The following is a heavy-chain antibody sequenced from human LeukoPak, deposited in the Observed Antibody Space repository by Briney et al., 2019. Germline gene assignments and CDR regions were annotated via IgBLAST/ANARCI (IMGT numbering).Heavy chain of an antibody. Sequence: PGGSLRLSCAASGFTFSSYWMSWVRQAPGKGLEWVSVIYSGGSTYYADSVKGRFTISRDNSKNTLYLQMNSLRAEDTAVYYCAAVAGYYYMDVWGKGTTVTISS. CDR3: AAVAGYYYMDV. J-gene: IGHJ6*03. CDR1: GFTFSSYW. D-gene: IGHD4-23*01. V-gene: IGHV3-66*01. CDR2: IYSGGST.